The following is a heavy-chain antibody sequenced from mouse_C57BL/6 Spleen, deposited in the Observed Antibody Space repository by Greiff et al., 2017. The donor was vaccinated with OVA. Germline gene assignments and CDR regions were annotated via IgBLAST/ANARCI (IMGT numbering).Heavy chain of an antibody. J-gene: IGHJ2*01. CDR2: IYPRSGNT. Sequence: QVQLQQPGAELVKPGASVKVSCKASGYTFTSYWMHWVKQRTGQGLEWIGEIYPRSGNTYYNEKFKGKATLTADKSSSTAYMELRSLTSEDSAVYFCARYDGNHLFDYWGQGTTLTVSS. V-gene: IGHV1-81*01. CDR3: ARYDGNHLFDY. CDR1: GYTFTSYW. D-gene: IGHD2-1*01.